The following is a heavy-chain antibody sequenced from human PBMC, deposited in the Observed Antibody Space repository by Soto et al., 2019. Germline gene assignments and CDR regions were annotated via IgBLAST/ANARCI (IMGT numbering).Heavy chain of an antibody. CDR2: IIPIFGTA. Sequence: QVQLVQSGAEVRNPGSSVKVSCEASGGTFTTYTLSWVRQAPGQGLEWMGAIIPIFGTANYAQQFHGRVTISADESTGTAYMQLSSLRSEDTAIYYCARDRDPVTKVERYCRSTSCYWDYYYGMDVWGQGTTVTVSS. CDR3: ARDRDPVTKVERYCRSTSCYWDYYYGMDV. J-gene: IGHJ6*01. V-gene: IGHV1-69*01. CDR1: GGTFTTYT. D-gene: IGHD2-2*01.